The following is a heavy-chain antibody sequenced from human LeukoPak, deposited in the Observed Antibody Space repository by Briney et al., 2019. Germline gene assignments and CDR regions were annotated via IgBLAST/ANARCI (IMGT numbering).Heavy chain of an antibody. V-gene: IGHV3-21*04. CDR2: ITSDTRYI. J-gene: IGHJ5*02. CDR3: ARDNRYCIGGYCSNWFDP. Sequence: GGSLRLSCAASGFTFSSYTMNWVRQAPGKGLEWVSSITSDTRYIFYADSVKGRFTISRDNAKNSLYLQMNSLRAEDTAVYYCARDNRYCIGGYCSNWFDPWGQGTLVTVSS. D-gene: IGHD2-15*01. CDR1: GFTFSSYT.